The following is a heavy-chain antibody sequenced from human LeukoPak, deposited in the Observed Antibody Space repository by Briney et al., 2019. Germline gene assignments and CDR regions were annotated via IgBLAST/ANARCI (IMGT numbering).Heavy chain of an antibody. CDR1: GFTFSSYS. Sequence: PGGSLRLSCAASGFTFSSYSMNWVRQAPGKGLEWVSSISSSSSYIYYADSVKGRFTISRDNAKNSLYLQMNSLRAEDTAVYYCARGYCSGGSCYHFFDYWGPGTLVTVSS. V-gene: IGHV3-21*01. CDR2: ISSSSSYI. D-gene: IGHD2-15*01. J-gene: IGHJ4*02. CDR3: ARGYCSGGSCYHFFDY.